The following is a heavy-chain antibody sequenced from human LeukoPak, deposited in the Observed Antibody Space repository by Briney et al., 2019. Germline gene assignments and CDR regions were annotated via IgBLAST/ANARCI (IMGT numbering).Heavy chain of an antibody. J-gene: IGHJ5*02. CDR3: ARGVTTVTYNWFDP. CDR1: GGSISSYY. CDR2: IYTSGST. V-gene: IGHV4-4*07. Sequence: SETLSLTCTVSGGSISSYYWSWIRQPAGKGLEWIGRIYTSGSTNYNPSLKSRVTMSVGTSKNQFSLKLSSVTAADTAVYYCARGVTTVTYNWFDPWGQGTLVTVSS. D-gene: IGHD4-17*01.